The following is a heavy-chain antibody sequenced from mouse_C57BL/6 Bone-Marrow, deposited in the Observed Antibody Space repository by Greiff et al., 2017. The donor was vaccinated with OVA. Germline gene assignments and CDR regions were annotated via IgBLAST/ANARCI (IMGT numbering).Heavy chain of an antibody. V-gene: IGHV1-19*01. Sequence: EVQLQQSGPVLVKPGASVKMSCKASGYTFTDYYMNWVKQSHGKSLEWIGVINPYNGGTSYNQKFKGKATLTADKSSSTAYMELNSLTSEDSAVYYCARDPFITAVVRDAMDYWGQGTSVTVSS. CDR3: ARDPFITAVVRDAMDY. CDR2: INPYNGGT. J-gene: IGHJ4*01. CDR1: GYTFTDYY. D-gene: IGHD1-1*01.